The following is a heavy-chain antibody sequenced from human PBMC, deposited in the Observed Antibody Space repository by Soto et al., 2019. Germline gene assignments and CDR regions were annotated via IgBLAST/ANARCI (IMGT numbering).Heavy chain of an antibody. J-gene: IGHJ4*02. CDR1: GFSLSTSGAG. D-gene: IGHD5-12*01. CDR3: AHIYGGYESFDY. V-gene: IGHV2-5*02. CDR2: IYWDDDK. Sequence: QITLKESGPTLVKPTQTLTLTCTFSGFSLSTSGAGVGWIRPPPGKALEGLALIYWDDDKRYSPSLKRRLTITKDTAKIQVVLTMTNIDPVDTATYYCAHIYGGYESFDYWGQGTLVTVSS.